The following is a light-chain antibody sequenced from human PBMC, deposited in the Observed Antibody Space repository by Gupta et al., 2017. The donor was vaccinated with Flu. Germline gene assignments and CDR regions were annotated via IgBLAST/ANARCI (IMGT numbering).Light chain of an antibody. CDR2: DDV. J-gene: IGLJ3*02. Sequence: PRQTTITSGSNHKSGESYPSCYQQPPRQPPLMVIYDDVPRPAVLPRRFSCTSSANATPLTISVAPANDAADYYCLSYDATTCVFGGGTKLTVL. CDR1: KSGESY. CDR3: LSYDATTCV. V-gene: IGLV3-1*01.